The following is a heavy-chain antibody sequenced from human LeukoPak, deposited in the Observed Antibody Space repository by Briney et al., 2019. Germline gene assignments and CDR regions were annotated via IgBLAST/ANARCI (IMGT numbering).Heavy chain of an antibody. V-gene: IGHV4-59*08. CDR1: GGSISSYY. CDR3: ARLLDYYGMDV. D-gene: IGHD2/OR15-2a*01. Sequence: NPSETLSLTCTVSGGSISSYYWSWIRQPPGEGLEWIGYIYYSGSTNYNPSLKSRVTISVDTSKNQFSLKLSSVTAADTAVYYCARLLDYYGMDVWGQGTTVTVSS. CDR2: IYYSGST. J-gene: IGHJ6*02.